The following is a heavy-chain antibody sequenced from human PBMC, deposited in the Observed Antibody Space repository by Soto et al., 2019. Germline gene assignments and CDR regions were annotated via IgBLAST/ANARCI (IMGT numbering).Heavy chain of an antibody. CDR3: ANVYEPS. J-gene: IGHJ4*02. CDR1: GFTVSRNY. CDR2: IYSGGT. Sequence: GGSLRLSCAASGFTVSRNYMSWVRQAPGKGLEWVSVIYSGGTYYADSVKGRFTISRDESKNTLYLQMNSLRAEDTAMYYCANVYEPSWGLGTLVTVSS. D-gene: IGHD3-22*01. V-gene: IGHV3-66*01.